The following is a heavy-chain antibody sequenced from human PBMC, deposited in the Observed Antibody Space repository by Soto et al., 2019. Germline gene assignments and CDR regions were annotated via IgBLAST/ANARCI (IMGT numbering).Heavy chain of an antibody. D-gene: IGHD1-20*01. CDR1: GGTFSSYA. J-gene: IGHJ6*02. CDR2: IIPIFGTT. Sequence: QVQLVQSVAEVKKPGSSVKFSCKASGGTFSSYAISWMRQAPGQGLEWMGAIIPIFGTTNYAQKFHGRVTITADESTSTAYMELSSLRSEDTAVYYCARGITGTVSYYYCMDVWGQGTTVTVSS. V-gene: IGHV1-69*12. CDR3: ARGITGTVSYYYCMDV.